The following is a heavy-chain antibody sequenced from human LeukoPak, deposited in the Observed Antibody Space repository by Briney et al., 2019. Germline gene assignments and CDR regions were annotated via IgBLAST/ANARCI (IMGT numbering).Heavy chain of an antibody. CDR3: AKDIAGVVGVTTGFDY. D-gene: IGHD1-26*01. V-gene: IGHV3-23*01. Sequence: GGSLRLSCVASGFTFSTYAMSWVRQAPGKGLEWVSSISGGGDSTYYADSVKGRFTISRDNSKNTLYLQMNSLRAEDTALYYCAKDIAGVVGVTTGFDYWGQGTLVTVSS. CDR1: GFTFSTYA. CDR2: ISGGGDST. J-gene: IGHJ4*02.